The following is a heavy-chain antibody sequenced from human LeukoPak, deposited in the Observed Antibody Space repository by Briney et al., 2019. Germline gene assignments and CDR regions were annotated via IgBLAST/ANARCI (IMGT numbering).Heavy chain of an antibody. CDR3: TRDLPYGDYFGY. V-gene: IGHV3-49*04. CDR1: GFTFSDYA. D-gene: IGHD4-17*01. CDR2: IRSKAYGGTT. Sequence: GGSLRLSCGASGFTFSDYAMNWVRQAPGKGLEWVGFIRSKAYGGTTEYAASVKGRFTISRDDSKSIAYLQMNSLKTEDTAVYYCTRDLPYGDYFGYWGQGTLVTVSS. J-gene: IGHJ4*02.